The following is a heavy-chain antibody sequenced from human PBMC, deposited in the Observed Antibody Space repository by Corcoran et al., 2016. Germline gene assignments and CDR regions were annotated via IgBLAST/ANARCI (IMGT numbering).Heavy chain of an antibody. CDR2: VNPNSGGT. CDR1: GYTFTGYY. V-gene: IGHV1-2*02. D-gene: IGHD2-2*01. Sequence: QVQLVQSGAEVKKPGASVKVSCKASGYTFTGYYMHWVRQAPGQGLEWMGWVNPNSGGTNYAQKFQGRVTMTMDTSISTAYMELSRLRSDDTAVFYCARNRACSSTSCYSPRFDPWGQGTLVTVSS. J-gene: IGHJ5*02. CDR3: ARNRACSSTSCYSPRFDP.